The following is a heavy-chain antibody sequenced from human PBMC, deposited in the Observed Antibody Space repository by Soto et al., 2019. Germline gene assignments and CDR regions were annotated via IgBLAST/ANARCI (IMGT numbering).Heavy chain of an antibody. CDR3: ARVMAYEQTMVPIDY. CDR1: GYTFIGYY. CDR2: VNPHTGGT. V-gene: IGHV1-2*02. J-gene: IGHJ4*02. D-gene: IGHD2-21*01. Sequence: GASVKGSCKTSGYTFIGYYLNWVRQAPGQGLEWMGWVNPHTGGTHYAQKFDGRVTMTRDTSTYTAYMELSGLKFDDTATYFCARVMAYEQTMVPIDYRGQSPLVTVSS.